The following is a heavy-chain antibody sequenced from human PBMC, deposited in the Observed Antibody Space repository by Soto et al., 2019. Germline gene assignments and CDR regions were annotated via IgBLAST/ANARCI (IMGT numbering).Heavy chain of an antibody. J-gene: IGHJ5*02. Sequence: PSETLSLTCTVSGGSISSYYWSWIRQPPGKGLEWIGYIYYSGSTNCNPSLKSRVTISVDTSKNQFSLKLSSVTAADTAVYYCGRDLFYYGSGSYPSWFDPWGQGTLVTVSS. CDR1: GGSISSYY. CDR3: GRDLFYYGSGSYPSWFDP. V-gene: IGHV4-59*01. CDR2: IYYSGST. D-gene: IGHD3-10*01.